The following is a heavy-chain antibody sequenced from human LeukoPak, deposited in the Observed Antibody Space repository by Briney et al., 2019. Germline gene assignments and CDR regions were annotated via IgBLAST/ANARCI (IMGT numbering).Heavy chain of an antibody. CDR2: IYTSGST. V-gene: IGHV4-4*07. CDR1: GGSISSYY. CDR3: AREGGPDFDYYDRSGYYDY. Sequence: SETLSLTCTVSGGSISSYYWSWIRQPAGKGLEWIGRIYTSGSTNYNPSLKSRVTMSVDTSKNQFSLKQSSVTAADTAVYYCAREGGPDFDYYDRSGYYDYWGQGTLVTVSS. D-gene: IGHD3-22*01. J-gene: IGHJ4*02.